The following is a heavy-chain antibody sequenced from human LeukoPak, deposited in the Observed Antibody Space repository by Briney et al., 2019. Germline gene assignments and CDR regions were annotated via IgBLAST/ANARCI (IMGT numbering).Heavy chain of an antibody. CDR2: IRYDGSNK. CDR3: AGAVAGSYNWFDP. CDR1: GFTFSSYG. Sequence: GGSLRLSCAASGFTFSSYGMHWVRQAPGKGLEWVAFIRYDGSNKYYADSVKGRFTISRDNTKNTLFLQMNSLRAEDTAVFYCAGAVAGSYNWFDPWGQGTLVTVSS. D-gene: IGHD6-19*01. V-gene: IGHV3-30*02. J-gene: IGHJ5*02.